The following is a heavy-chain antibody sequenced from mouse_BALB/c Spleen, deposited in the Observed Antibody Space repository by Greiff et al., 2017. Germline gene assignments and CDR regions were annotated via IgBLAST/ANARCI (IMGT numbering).Heavy chain of an antibody. CDR3: TRARDGYFPWFAD. V-gene: IGHV1-15*01. D-gene: IGHD2-3*01. CDR1: GYTFTDYE. CDR2: IDPETGGT. J-gene: IGHJ3*01. Sequence: VQLQESGAELVRPGASVTLSCKASGYTFTDYEMHWVKQTPVHGLEWIGAIDPETGGTAYNQKFKGKATLTADKSSSTAYMELRSLTSEDSAVYYCTRARDGYFPWFADWGQGTLVTVSA.